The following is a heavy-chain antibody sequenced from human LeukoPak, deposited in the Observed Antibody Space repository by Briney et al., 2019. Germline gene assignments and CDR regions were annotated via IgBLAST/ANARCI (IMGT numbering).Heavy chain of an antibody. CDR1: GGTFSSYA. Sequence: ASVKVSCKASGGTFSSYAISWVRQAPGQGLEWMGGIIPIFGTANYAQKFQGRVTITADESTSTAYMELSSLRSEDTAVYYCARAALITIFGVVTEGYFDYWGQGTLVTVSS. J-gene: IGHJ4*02. CDR3: ARAALITIFGVVTEGYFDY. CDR2: IIPIFGTA. D-gene: IGHD3-3*01. V-gene: IGHV1-69*13.